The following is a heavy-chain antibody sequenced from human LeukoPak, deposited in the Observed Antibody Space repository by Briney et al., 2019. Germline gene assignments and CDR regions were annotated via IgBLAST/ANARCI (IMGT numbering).Heavy chain of an antibody. Sequence: KASETLSLTCTVSGGSISSSSYYWGWIRQPPGKGLEWIGSIYYSGSTYYNPSLKSRVTISVDTSKNQFSLKLSSVTAADTAVYYCARPSGRHGRFDYWGQGTLVTVSS. J-gene: IGHJ4*02. CDR2: IYYSGST. CDR1: GGSISSSSYY. CDR3: ARPSGRHGRFDY. D-gene: IGHD1-26*01. V-gene: IGHV4-39*01.